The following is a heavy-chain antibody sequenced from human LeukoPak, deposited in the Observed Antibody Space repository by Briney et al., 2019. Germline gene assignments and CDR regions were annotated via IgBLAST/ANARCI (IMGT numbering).Heavy chain of an antibody. CDR1: GDPISTDTYY. CDR3: ARRIILTDFDY. Sequence: PSETLTLTCSVSGDPISTDTYYWRRIRQPPGKGLELLGTIYFSESTYYSPSLKIRVTISLDPPKNQFSQKLTSVTAADTAVYYCARRIILTDFDYWGRGALVTVAS. CDR2: IYFSEST. D-gene: IGHD1-14*01. J-gene: IGHJ4*02. V-gene: IGHV4-39*01.